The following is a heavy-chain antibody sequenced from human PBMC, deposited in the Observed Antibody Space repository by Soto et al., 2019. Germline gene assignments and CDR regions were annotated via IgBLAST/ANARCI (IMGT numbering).Heavy chain of an antibody. J-gene: IGHJ4*02. CDR1: GYSFTSYW. D-gene: IGHD3-22*01. V-gene: IGHV5-10-1*01. CDR2: IDPSDSYT. CDR3: ARHSEVYDSSGPTGY. Sequence: GESLKISCKGSGYSFTSYWISWVRQMPGKGLEWMGRIDPSDSYTNYSPSFQGHVTISADKSINTAYLQWSSLKASDTAMYYCARHSEVYDSSGPTGYWGQGTLVTVSS.